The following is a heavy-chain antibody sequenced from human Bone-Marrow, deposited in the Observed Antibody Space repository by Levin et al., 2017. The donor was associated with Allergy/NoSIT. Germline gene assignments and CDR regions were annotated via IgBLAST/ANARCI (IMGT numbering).Heavy chain of an antibody. CDR2: MFPGDSNV. Sequence: KSGGSLRLSCKGSGYRFTSFWVGWVRQMPGKGLEWMGIMFPGDSNVTISPSFQGRITISADKSISTAYLQWNSLKASDTAMYFCARRMIRGDIMRGFDYWGQGTLVTVSP. D-gene: IGHD3-10*01. J-gene: IGHJ4*02. CDR1: GYRFTSFW. V-gene: IGHV5-51*01. CDR3: ARRMIRGDIMRGFDY.